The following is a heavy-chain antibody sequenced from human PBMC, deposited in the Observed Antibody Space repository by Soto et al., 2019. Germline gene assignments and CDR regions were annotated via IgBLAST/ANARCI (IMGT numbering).Heavy chain of an antibody. CDR1: GFTFSSYA. D-gene: IGHD3-22*01. CDR3: ARSYYDSSGYYYFGRGEGVFQH. CDR2: ISYDGSNK. Sequence: QVQLVESGGGVVQPGRSLRLSCAASGFTFSSYAMHWVRQAPGKGLEWVAVISYDGSNKYYADSVKGRFTISRDNSKNTLYLQMNSLRAEDTAVYYCARSYYDSSGYYYFGRGEGVFQHWGQGTLVTVSS. J-gene: IGHJ1*01. V-gene: IGHV3-30-3*01.